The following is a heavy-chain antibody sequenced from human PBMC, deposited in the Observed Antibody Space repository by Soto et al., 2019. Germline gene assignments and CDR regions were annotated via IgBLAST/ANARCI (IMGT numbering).Heavy chain of an antibody. CDR1: GFTFSNYA. CDR2: ISGSGDYT. Sequence: PGGSLRLSCAASGFTFSNYAMSWVRQAPGKGLEWISAISGSGDYTYYEDSVKGRFTVSRDNSKSTLYLQMNSLRAEDSATYYCAKDGYCTATSCFAGGEFDYWCQGTQVTVSS. J-gene: IGHJ4*02. CDR3: AKDGYCTATSCFAGGEFDY. D-gene: IGHD2-2*01. V-gene: IGHV3-23*01.